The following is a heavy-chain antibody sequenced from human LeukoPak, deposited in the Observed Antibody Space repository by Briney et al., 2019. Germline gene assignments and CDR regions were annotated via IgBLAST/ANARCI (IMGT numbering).Heavy chain of an antibody. D-gene: IGHD2-8*02. CDR1: GFTFSSYA. Sequence: QPGGSLRLSCAASGFTFSSYAMSWVRQAPGKGLEWVSAISGSGGSTYYADSVKGRFTISRDNSKSPLYLQMNSLRVEDTAVYYCARRAGPGPIDAFDIWGQGTMVTVSS. V-gene: IGHV3-23*01. J-gene: IGHJ3*02. CDR3: ARRAGPGPIDAFDI. CDR2: ISGSGGST.